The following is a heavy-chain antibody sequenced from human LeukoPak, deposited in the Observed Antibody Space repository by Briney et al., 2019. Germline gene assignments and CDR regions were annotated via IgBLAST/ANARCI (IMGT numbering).Heavy chain of an antibody. CDR2: IYYSGST. V-gene: IGHV4-59*08. Sequence: SETLSLTCTVSGGSISSYYWSWIRQPPGKGLEWIGYIYYSGSTNYNPSLKRRVTISVDTSKNQFSLTLSSVTAAGTAVYYCASCTVSSYYYYMDVWGKGTTVTVSS. CDR1: GGSISSYY. J-gene: IGHJ6*03. CDR3: ASCTVSSYYYYMDV. D-gene: IGHD4-11*01.